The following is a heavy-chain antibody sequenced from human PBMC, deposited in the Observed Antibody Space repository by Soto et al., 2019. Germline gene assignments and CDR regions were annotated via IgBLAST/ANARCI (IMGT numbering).Heavy chain of an antibody. V-gene: IGHV4-59*01. D-gene: IGHD3-22*01. CDR1: GGSISSYY. CDR3: ARVDGVYYDSSGYYSGGSWFDP. CDR2: IYYSGST. J-gene: IGHJ5*02. Sequence: SETLSLTCTVSGGSISSYYWSWIRQPPGKGLEWIGYIYYSGSTNYNPSLKSRVTISVDTSKNQFSLKLSSVTAADTAVYYCARVDGVYYDSSGYYSGGSWFDPWGQGTLVTVS.